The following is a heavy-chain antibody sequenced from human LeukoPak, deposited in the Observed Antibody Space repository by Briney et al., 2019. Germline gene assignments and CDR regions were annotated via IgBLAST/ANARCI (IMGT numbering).Heavy chain of an antibody. Sequence: SETLSLTCTVSGGSISGYYWSWIRQPPGKGLEWIGYIYYSGSTSYNPSLKSRVTISVDTSKNQFSLKLSSVTAADTAVYYCARDRYYYDSSARYFDYWGQGTLVTVSS. V-gene: IGHV4-59*12. J-gene: IGHJ4*02. CDR2: IYYSGST. CDR1: GGSISGYY. CDR3: ARDRYYYDSSARYFDY. D-gene: IGHD3-22*01.